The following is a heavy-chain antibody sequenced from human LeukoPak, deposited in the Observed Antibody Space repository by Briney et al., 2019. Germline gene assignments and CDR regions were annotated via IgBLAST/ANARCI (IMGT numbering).Heavy chain of an antibody. Sequence: AASVKVSCKSSRYTFTSYDINWVRQATGQGLEWMGWMHPNSGNTGYAQKFQGRVTMTRNTSISTAYMELSSLRSEDTAVYYCARVRIVPAAMRYYYYGMDVWGQGTTVTVSS. J-gene: IGHJ6*02. CDR1: RYTFTSYD. CDR3: ARVRIVPAAMRYYYYGMDV. D-gene: IGHD2-2*01. V-gene: IGHV1-8*01. CDR2: MHPNSGNT.